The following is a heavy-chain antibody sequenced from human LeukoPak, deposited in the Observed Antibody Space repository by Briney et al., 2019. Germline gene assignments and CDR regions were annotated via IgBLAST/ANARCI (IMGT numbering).Heavy chain of an antibody. CDR1: EFTFSNYS. J-gene: IGHJ3*01. D-gene: IGHD3-16*02. CDR3: ARSRGGSYRYPQGAFGF. V-gene: IGHV3-21*01. CDR2: INNSSKYI. Sequence: GGPLRLSCAASEFTFSNYSMNWVRQAPGKGLEWVSSINNSSKYIYYADSVKGRFTISRDNARNSLYLQMNSLRAEDTAVYYCARSRGGSYRYPQGAFGFWGQGTMVTVSS.